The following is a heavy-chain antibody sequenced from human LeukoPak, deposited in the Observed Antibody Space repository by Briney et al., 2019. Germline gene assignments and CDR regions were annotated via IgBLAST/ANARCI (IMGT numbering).Heavy chain of an antibody. D-gene: IGHD1-26*01. CDR3: ARIISGTYSGFDY. CDR2: IDWDDDE. V-gene: IGHV2-70*11. CDR1: GFSLSTNEMC. Sequence: ESGPTLVNPTQTLTLTCTFSGFSLSTNEMCVSWIRQPPGKALEWLARIDWDDDEYYSTSLRARLTISKDTSKNQVVLTMTNMDPVDTGTYYCARIISGTYSGFDYWGQGTLVTVSS. J-gene: IGHJ4*02.